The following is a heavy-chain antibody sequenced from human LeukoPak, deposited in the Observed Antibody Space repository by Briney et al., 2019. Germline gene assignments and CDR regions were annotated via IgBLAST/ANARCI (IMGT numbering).Heavy chain of an antibody. CDR2: IKQDGSEI. Sequence: GGSLRLSCAASGFTFSSYWMSWVRQAPGKGLEWVASIKQDGSEIYYVDSVKGRFTISRDNAKNSLDLQMNSLRAEDTAVYYCARDLTTTVLSMDVWGQGTTVTVSS. D-gene: IGHD4-17*01. J-gene: IGHJ6*02. CDR1: GFTFSSYW. V-gene: IGHV3-7*01. CDR3: ARDLTTTVLSMDV.